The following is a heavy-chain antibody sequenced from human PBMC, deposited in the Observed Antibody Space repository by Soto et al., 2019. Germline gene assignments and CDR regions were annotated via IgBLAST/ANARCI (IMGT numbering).Heavy chain of an antibody. Sequence: QVHLQESGPGLVKPSETLSLTCTVSGGSVSSDDYYWTWIRQPPGKGLEWIGYIYYRWSNNYKPCMQSRVRIPEDTCENQIYLKQSSVTAAGTALHYCASECMVTDYYYLMEVWGKGNTVTVSS. CDR2: IYYRWSN. J-gene: IGHJ6*04. CDR3: ASECMVTDYYYLMEV. V-gene: IGHV4-61*08. CDR1: GGSVSSDDYY. D-gene: IGHD5-18*01.